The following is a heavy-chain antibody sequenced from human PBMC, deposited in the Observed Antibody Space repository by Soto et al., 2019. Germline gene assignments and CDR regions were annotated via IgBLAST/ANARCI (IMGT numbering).Heavy chain of an antibody. Sequence: VGSLSLSCAASGFTFSSYSMNWVRQAPGKGLEWVSYISSSSSTIYYADSVKGRFTISRDNAKNSLYLQMNSLRDEDTAVYYCARDLYNWNYGSYYGMDVWGQGTTVTVSS. CDR1: GFTFSSYS. CDR3: ARDLYNWNYGSYYGMDV. J-gene: IGHJ6*02. V-gene: IGHV3-48*02. D-gene: IGHD1-7*01. CDR2: ISSSSSTI.